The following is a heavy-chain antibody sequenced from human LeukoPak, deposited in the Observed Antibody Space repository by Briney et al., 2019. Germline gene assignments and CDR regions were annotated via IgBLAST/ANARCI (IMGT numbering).Heavy chain of an antibody. CDR2: IYSDGSRT. V-gene: IGHV3-74*01. D-gene: IGHD1-26*01. J-gene: IGHJ3*02. CDR3: TRSGRGGAFDI. Sequence: GGSLRLSCAGSGFTLSSNWMLWVRQAPGKGLVWVSRIYSDGSRTNYADSVKGRFTISGDNAKNTQYLQMNSLRAEDTAVYYCTRSGRGGAFDIWGQGTMVTVSS. CDR1: GFTLSSNW.